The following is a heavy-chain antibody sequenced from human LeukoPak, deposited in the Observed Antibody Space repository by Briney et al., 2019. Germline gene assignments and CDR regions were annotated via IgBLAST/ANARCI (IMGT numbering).Heavy chain of an antibody. CDR1: GYTFTSYG. CDR3: ARDGSGSYFNWFDP. D-gene: IGHD3-10*01. J-gene: IGHJ5*02. V-gene: IGHV1-18*01. CDR2: ISAYNGNT. Sequence: ASVKVSCKASGYTFTSYGISWVRQAPGQGLEWMGWISAYNGNTNYAQKLQGRVTMTRDTSISTAYMELSRLRSDDTAVYYCARDGSGSYFNWFDPWGQGTLVTVSS.